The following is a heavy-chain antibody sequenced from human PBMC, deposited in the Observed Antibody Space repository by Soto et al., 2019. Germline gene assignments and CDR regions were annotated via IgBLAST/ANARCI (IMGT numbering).Heavy chain of an antibody. V-gene: IGHV4-34*01. Sequence: QGQLQQWGAGLLKPSENLSLTCAVYGGSFSGYYWSGIRQPPGKGREWIGEIKHSGSANYNPSLESRLTISVDTSKKQFPVEVRSVTAADTAVYYCARAKGYGANSWLDSWGQGNLVTGSS. CDR1: GGSFSGYY. J-gene: IGHJ5*01. CDR2: IKHSGSA. CDR3: ARAKGYGANSWLDS. D-gene: IGHD4-17*01.